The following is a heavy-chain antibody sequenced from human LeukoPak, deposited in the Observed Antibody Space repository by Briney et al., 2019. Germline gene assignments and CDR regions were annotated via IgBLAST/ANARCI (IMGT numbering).Heavy chain of an antibody. J-gene: IGHJ4*02. CDR1: GFTFSSYS. CDR3: ASLSDSGYDYDY. Sequence: GRSLRLSCAASGFTFSSYSMNWVRQAPGKGLEWVSSISSSSSYIYYADSVKGRFTISRDNAKNSLYLQMNSLRAEDTAVYYCASLSDSGYDYDYWGQGTLVTVSS. D-gene: IGHD5-12*01. CDR2: ISSSSSYI. V-gene: IGHV3-21*01.